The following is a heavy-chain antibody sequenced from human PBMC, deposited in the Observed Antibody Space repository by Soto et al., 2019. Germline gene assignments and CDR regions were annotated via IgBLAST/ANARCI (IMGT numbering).Heavy chain of an antibody. CDR1: GYTFTSYY. CDR3: ARVYCSGGGCYSIDY. Sequence: QVQLVQSGAEVKKPGASVKVSCKASGYTFTSYYMHWVRQAPGQGLEWMGIINPSTGSTTYAQKFQGRVTITRATSTCTVYMELSSLRSEDTAVYYCARVYCSGGGCYSIDYWGQGTLVTVSS. V-gene: IGHV1-46*01. D-gene: IGHD2-15*01. J-gene: IGHJ4*02. CDR2: INPSTGST.